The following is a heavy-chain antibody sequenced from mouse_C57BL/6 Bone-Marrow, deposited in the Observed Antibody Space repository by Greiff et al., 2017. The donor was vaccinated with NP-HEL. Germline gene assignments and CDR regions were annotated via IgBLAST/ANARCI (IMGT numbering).Heavy chain of an antibody. CDR3: TTGLRRASWFAY. D-gene: IGHD2-2*01. CDR1: GFNIKDDY. V-gene: IGHV14-4*01. Sequence: VQLQQSGAELVRPGASVKLSCTASGFNIKDDYMHWVKQRPEQGLEWIGWIDPENGDTEYASKFQGKATITADTSSNTAYLQLSSLTSEDTAVYYCTTGLRRASWFAYWGQGTLVTVSA. CDR2: IDPENGDT. J-gene: IGHJ3*01.